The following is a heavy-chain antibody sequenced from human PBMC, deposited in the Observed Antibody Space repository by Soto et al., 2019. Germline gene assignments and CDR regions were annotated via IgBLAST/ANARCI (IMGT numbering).Heavy chain of an antibody. CDR1: GGSISSGDYY. J-gene: IGHJ5*02. V-gene: IGHV4-30-4*01. Sequence: QVQLQESGPGLVKPSQTLSLTCTVSGGSISSGDYYWSWIRQPPGKGLEWIGYIYYSGSTYYNPSLKSRVTISVGTSKNQFSLKLSSVTAADTAVYYCARARRADYVYDSFDPWGQGTLVTVSS. D-gene: IGHD4-17*01. CDR3: ARARRADYVYDSFDP. CDR2: IYYSGST.